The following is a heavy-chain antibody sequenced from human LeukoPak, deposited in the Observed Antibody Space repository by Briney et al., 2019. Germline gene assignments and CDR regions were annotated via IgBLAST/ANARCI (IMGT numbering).Heavy chain of an antibody. CDR2: ISYDGSNK. CDR3: ARTGYSSGWYNYYYYMDV. D-gene: IGHD6-19*01. J-gene: IGHJ6*03. Sequence: PGGSLRLSCAASGFTFSSYAMHWVRQAPGKGLEWVAVISYDGSNKYYADSVKGRFTISRDNSKNTLYLQMNSLRAEDTAVYYRARTGYSSGWYNYYYYMDVWGKGTTVTVSS. CDR1: GFTFSSYA. V-gene: IGHV3-30*01.